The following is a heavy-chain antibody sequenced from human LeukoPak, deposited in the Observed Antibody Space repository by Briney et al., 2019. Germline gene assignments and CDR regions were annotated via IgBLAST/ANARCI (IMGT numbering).Heavy chain of an antibody. J-gene: IGHJ4*02. D-gene: IGHD6-6*01. V-gene: IGHV3-7*01. CDR1: GFQLSSSW. Sequence: PGGSLRLSCAASGFQLSSSWMSWVRQAPGKGLEWVANIMEDGSKENYVDSVKGRFTISRDNAKNYLYLQMNSLRVEDTAVYFCARALYSSSSFDYWGQGTLVTVSS. CDR3: ARALYSSSSFDY. CDR2: IMEDGSKE.